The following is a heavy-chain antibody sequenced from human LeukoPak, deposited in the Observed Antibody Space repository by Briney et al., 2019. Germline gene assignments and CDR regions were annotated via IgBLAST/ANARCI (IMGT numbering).Heavy chain of an antibody. CDR3: ARVLTYCSGGRCCSSRFDP. Sequence: PSETLSLTCTVSGGSINNYYWNWMRQPAGKGLEWIGRIYTSGSTNYNPSLQSRVTMSVDTSKNQFSLKLSSVTAADTAVYYCARVLTYCSGGRCCSSRFDPWGQGILVTVSS. CDR2: IYTSGST. CDR1: GGSINNYY. V-gene: IGHV4-4*07. J-gene: IGHJ5*02. D-gene: IGHD2-15*01.